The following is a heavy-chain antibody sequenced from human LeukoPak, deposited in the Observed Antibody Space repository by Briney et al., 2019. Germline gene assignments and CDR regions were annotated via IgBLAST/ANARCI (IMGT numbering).Heavy chain of an antibody. V-gene: IGHV1-69*04. CDR2: IIPILGIA. CDR3: ARDEDDCSSTSCYLGY. Sequence: PVKVSCKASGGTFSSYAISWVRQAPGQGLEWMGRIIPILGIANYAQKFQGRVTITADKSTSTAYMELSSLRSEDTAVYYCARDEDDCSSTSCYLGYWGQGTLVTVSS. D-gene: IGHD2-2*01. J-gene: IGHJ4*02. CDR1: GGTFSSYA.